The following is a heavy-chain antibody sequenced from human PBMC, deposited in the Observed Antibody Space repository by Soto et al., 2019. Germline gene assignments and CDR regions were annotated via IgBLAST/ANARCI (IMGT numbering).Heavy chain of an antibody. Sequence: QVQLVQSGAEVKKPGASVKVSCKASGYTFTNYGITWVRQAPGQGLEWMGWIISYNGHTHDAQKLQGRVTITTDTSTSTAYMELRSLRSDDTAVYYCARAMVTIFGVVIKDWGQGTLVTVSS. CDR3: ARAMVTIFGVVIKD. D-gene: IGHD3-3*01. J-gene: IGHJ4*02. V-gene: IGHV1-18*01. CDR1: GYTFTNYG. CDR2: IISYNGHT.